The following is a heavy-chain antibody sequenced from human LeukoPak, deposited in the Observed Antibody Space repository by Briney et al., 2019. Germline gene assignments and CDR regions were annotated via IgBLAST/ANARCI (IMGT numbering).Heavy chain of an antibody. V-gene: IGHV3-7*01. CDR3: ARDGYNILTGYFDY. J-gene: IGHJ4*02. CDR2: IKQDGSDR. Sequence: GGSLRLSCAASGFTFTSFWMSWVRQAPGKGLEWVANIKQDGSDRSYVGSVRGRFTISRDNAKNSLYLQMNSLRAEDTAIYYCARDGYNILTGYFDYWGQGTLVTVSS. D-gene: IGHD3-9*01. CDR1: GFTFTSFW.